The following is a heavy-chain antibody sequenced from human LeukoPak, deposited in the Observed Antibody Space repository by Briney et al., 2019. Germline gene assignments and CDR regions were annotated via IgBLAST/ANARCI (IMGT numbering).Heavy chain of an antibody. V-gene: IGHV3-23*01. CDR2: ISGSGGST. J-gene: IGHJ4*02. CDR3: AKDQGGSYLYYFDY. D-gene: IGHD1-26*01. CDR1: GFTFSSYA. Sequence: PGGSLRLSCAASGFTFSSYAMSWVRQAPGKGREWVSAISGSGGSTYYADSVKGRFTISRDNSKNTLYLQMNSLRAEDTAVYYCAKDQGGSYLYYFDYWGQGTLVTVSS.